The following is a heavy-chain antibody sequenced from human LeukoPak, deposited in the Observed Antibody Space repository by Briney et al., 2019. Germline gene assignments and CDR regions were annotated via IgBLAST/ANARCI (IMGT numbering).Heavy chain of an antibody. CDR1: GFTFSSYS. CDR2: ISSSSSYI. J-gene: IGHJ4*02. D-gene: IGHD6-19*01. Sequence: PGGSLRLSCAASGFTFSSYSMNWVRQAPGKGLEWVSYISSSSSYIYYADSVKGRFTISRDNAKNSLYLQMNSLRAEDTAVYYCAKRSAESSGYFDYWGQGTLVTVSS. V-gene: IGHV3-21*05. CDR3: AKRSAESSGYFDY.